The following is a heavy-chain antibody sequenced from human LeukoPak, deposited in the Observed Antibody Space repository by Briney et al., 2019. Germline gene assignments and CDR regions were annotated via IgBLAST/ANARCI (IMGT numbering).Heavy chain of an antibody. CDR1: GFTFGSYA. D-gene: IGHD3-22*01. J-gene: IGHJ3*02. CDR2: ISYDGSNK. Sequence: QPGRSLRLSCAASGFTFGSYAMHWVRQAPGKGLEWVAVISYDGSNKYYADSVKGRFTISRDNSKNTLYLQMNSLRAEDTAVYYCAKRGTRLMIVVVDDAFDIWGQGTMVTVSS. CDR3: AKRGTRLMIVVVDDAFDI. V-gene: IGHV3-30*04.